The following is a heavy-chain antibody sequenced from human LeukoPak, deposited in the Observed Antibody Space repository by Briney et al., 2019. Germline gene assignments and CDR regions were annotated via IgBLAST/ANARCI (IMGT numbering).Heavy chain of an antibody. D-gene: IGHD3-22*01. J-gene: IGHJ6*02. CDR3: ARQIQPYDSSGYDYYYYGMDV. CDR2: IYPGDSDT. CDR1: GYSFTSYW. Sequence: GESLQISCQGSGYSFTSYWIGWVRQMPGKGLEWMGIIYPGDSDTRYSPSFQGQVTISADKSISTAYLQWSSLKASDTAMYYCARQIQPYDSSGYDYYYYGMDVWGQGTTVTVSS. V-gene: IGHV5-51*01.